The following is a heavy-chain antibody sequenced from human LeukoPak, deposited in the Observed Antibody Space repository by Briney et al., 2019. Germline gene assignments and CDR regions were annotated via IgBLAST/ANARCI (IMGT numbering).Heavy chain of an antibody. J-gene: IGHJ3*02. D-gene: IGHD4-17*01. V-gene: IGHV1-69*13. CDR1: GGTFSSYA. CDR2: IIPIFGTA. Sequence: SVTVSCKASGGTFSSYAISWVRQAPGQGLEWMGGIIPIFGTATYAQKFQGRVTITADESTSTAYMELSSLRSEDTAVYYCARATALFDAFDIWGQGTMVTVSS. CDR3: ARATALFDAFDI.